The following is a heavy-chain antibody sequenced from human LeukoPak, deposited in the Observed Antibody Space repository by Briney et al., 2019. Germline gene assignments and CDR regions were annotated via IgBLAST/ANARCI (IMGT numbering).Heavy chain of an antibody. CDR3: AKDGGYGSGSYYPDY. D-gene: IGHD3-10*01. V-gene: IGHV3-23*01. J-gene: IGHJ4*02. Sequence: GGSLRLSCAASEFTFSNYAMSWVRQAPGKGLEWVSAISGGGGGTYYADSVKGRFTISRDNSKNTLYQQMNSLRADDTAVYYCAKDGGYGSGSYYPDYWGQGTLVTVSS. CDR2: ISGGGGGT. CDR1: EFTFSNYA.